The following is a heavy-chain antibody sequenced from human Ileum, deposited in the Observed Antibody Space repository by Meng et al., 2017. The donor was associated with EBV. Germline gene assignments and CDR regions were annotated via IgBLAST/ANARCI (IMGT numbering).Heavy chain of an antibody. CDR3: ASSDYYRSDY. J-gene: IGHJ4*02. CDR1: GGSVSRGEW. Sequence: VQLQVSGGGLVKRVAVRSLICGGFGGSVSRGEWWSWVRQPPGKGLEWIGETSHSGSTNYSPSLKSRVTISLDKSKNQLSLKLNSVTAADTAVYYCASSDYYRSDYWGQGTLVTVSS. D-gene: IGHD3-22*01. V-gene: IGHV4-4*02. CDR2: TSHSGST.